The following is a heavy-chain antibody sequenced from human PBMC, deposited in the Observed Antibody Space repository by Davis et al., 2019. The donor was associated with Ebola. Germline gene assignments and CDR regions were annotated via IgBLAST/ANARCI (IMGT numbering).Heavy chain of an antibody. D-gene: IGHD5-12*01. CDR3: ARGWLRSPGFDY. V-gene: IGHV6-1*01. CDR2: TYYNSKWYN. CDR1: GDSVSSGG. J-gene: IGHJ4*02. Sequence: HSQTLSLTCAISGDSVSSGGWNWIRQSPSRGLEWLGRTYYNSKWYNDYAVSVKSRIIINPDTSKNQFSLQLNSVTPEDTALYYCARGWLRSPGFDYWGQGTLVTVS.